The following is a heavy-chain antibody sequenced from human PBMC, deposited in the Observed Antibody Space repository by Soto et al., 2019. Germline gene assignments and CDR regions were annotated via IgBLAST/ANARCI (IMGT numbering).Heavy chain of an antibody. CDR1: GFTFSVYA. CDR2: ISSSGDST. Sequence: EEQLLESGGGLVQPGGSLRLSCAASGFTFSVYAMSWVRRAPGKGLDWVSAISSSGDSTFYADSVKGRFSISRDNSKNTLYLQMSSLRAEDTAVYYCANSFSPSNTIWHSHFDHWGQGTLVTVSS. CDR3: ANSFSPSNTIWHSHFDH. V-gene: IGHV3-23*01. J-gene: IGHJ4*02. D-gene: IGHD2-15*01.